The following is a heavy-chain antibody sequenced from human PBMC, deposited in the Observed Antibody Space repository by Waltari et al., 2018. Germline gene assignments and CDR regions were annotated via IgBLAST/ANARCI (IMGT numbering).Heavy chain of an antibody. J-gene: IGHJ6*02. CDR1: GYSISNGYY. CDR3: AGPYGDYGYYGMDV. D-gene: IGHD4-17*01. CDR2: IYHSGST. V-gene: IGHV4-38-2*01. Sequence: QVQLQESGPGLVKPSETLSLTCAVSGYSISNGYYWGWIRQPPGKGLEWIGSIYHSGSTYYNPSLKSRVTISVDTSKNQFSLKLSSVTAADTAVYYCAGPYGDYGYYGMDVWGQGTTVTVSS.